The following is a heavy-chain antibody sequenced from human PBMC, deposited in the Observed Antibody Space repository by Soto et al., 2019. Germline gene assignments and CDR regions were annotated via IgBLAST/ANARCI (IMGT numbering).Heavy chain of an antibody. V-gene: IGHV3-7*03. Sequence: GGSLRLSCAVSGFTFSSFWMSWVRQAPGKGLEWVANINQDGSAKYYVDSVKGRFTISRDNAKNSLYLQMNSLRSEDTAVYYCARDEYSSSVQPENWFDPWGQGTLVTVSS. D-gene: IGHD6-6*01. CDR2: INQDGSAK. J-gene: IGHJ5*02. CDR3: ARDEYSSSVQPENWFDP. CDR1: GFTFSSFW.